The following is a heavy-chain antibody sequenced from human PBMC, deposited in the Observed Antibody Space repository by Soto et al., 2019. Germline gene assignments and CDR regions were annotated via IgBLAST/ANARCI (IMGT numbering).Heavy chain of an antibody. J-gene: IGHJ4*02. D-gene: IGHD2-21*01. Sequence: QVQLVQSGVEVKKPGASVKVSCKASGYTFISYDIRWVRQVPGQGLEWVGWISPYNGNTNYTQKFKDRVTMTIETYTSTDYKELRSLRSADTAVYYCARGRLFGNSPLDNWGQGTLVTFPS. CDR3: ARGRLFGNSPLDN. V-gene: IGHV1-18*04. CDR1: GYTFISYD. CDR2: ISPYNGNT.